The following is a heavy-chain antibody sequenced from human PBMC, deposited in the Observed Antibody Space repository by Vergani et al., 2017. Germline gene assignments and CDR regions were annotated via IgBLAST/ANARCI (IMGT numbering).Heavy chain of an antibody. Sequence: QVQLVESGGGVVQPGRSLRLSCAASGFTFSSYAMHWVRQAPGKGLEWVAGISYDGSNKYYADSVKGRFTISRDNSKSTLYLQMNRLSAEDTAVYYCARGGRYYGSGSYFDYWGQGTLVTVSS. V-gene: IGHV3-30-3*01. CDR1: GFTFSSYA. CDR3: ARGGRYYGSGSYFDY. D-gene: IGHD3-10*01. CDR2: ISYDGSNK. J-gene: IGHJ4*02.